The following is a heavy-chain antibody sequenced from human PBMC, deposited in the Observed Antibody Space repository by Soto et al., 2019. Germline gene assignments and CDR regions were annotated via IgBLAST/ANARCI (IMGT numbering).Heavy chain of an antibody. Sequence: SVKVSCKASGGTFSSYAISWVRQAPGQGLEWMGGIIPIFGTANYAQKFQGRVTITADESTSTAYMELSSLRSEDTAVYYCASGITMVRGVPLYGTDVWGQGTTVTVSS. V-gene: IGHV1-69*13. CDR3: ASGITMVRGVPLYGTDV. J-gene: IGHJ6*02. D-gene: IGHD3-10*01. CDR2: IIPIFGTA. CDR1: GGTFSSYA.